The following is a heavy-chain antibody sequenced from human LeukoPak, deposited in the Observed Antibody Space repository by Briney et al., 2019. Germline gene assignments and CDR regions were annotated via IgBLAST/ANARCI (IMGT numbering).Heavy chain of an antibody. CDR2: ISGSGVST. V-gene: IGHV3-23*01. J-gene: IGHJ4*02. CDR3: AKDGGMAPRLADY. CDR1: GFTFTTYG. Sequence: WGSLRLSCAASGFTFTTYGMSWVRQAPGRGLEWVSTISGSGVSTYYADSVKGRFTISRDNSKNTLYLQMNSLRAEDTAIYYCAKDGGMAPRLADYWGQGTLVTVSS. D-gene: IGHD6-6*01.